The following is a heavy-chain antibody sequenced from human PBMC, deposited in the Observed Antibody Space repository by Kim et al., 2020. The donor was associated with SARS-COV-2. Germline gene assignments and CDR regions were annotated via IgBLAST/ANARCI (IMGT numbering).Heavy chain of an antibody. V-gene: IGHV1-8*01. Sequence: ASVKVSCKASGYTFTSYDINWVRQATGQGLEWMGWMNPNSGNTGYAQKFQGRVTMTRNTSISTAYMELSSLRSEDTAVYYCARGARGSTMIVVVPLYYYYMDVWGKGTMVTVSS. CDR3: ARGARGSTMIVVVPLYYYYMDV. CDR2: MNPNSGNT. CDR1: GYTFTSYD. J-gene: IGHJ6*03. D-gene: IGHD3-22*01.